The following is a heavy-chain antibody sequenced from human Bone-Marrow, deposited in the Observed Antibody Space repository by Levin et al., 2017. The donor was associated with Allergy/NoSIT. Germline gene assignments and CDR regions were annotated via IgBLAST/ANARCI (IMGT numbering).Heavy chain of an antibody. CDR2: ISFDGSDE. J-gene: IGHJ6*02. V-gene: IGHV3-30*04. D-gene: IGHD5-18*01. CDR1: GFTFRGYA. CDR3: ARAGGLRGGHSTTGYYYGMDV. Sequence: GESLKISCAASGFTFRGYAMHWVRQAPGKGLEWVALISFDGSDEYYGDSVKGRFTISRDNSKNTVYLQMNSLRPEDTAVYYCARAGGLRGGHSTTGYYYGMDVWGQGTTVTVSS.